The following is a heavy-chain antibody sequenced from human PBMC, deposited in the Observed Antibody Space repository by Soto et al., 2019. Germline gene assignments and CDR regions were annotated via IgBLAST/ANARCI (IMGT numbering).Heavy chain of an antibody. CDR3: ARDREPMTTVTEIEY. Sequence: GGSLRLSCVASGFSFSSYGMHWVRQAPGKGLEWLAFIWYDGSNKYYADSVKGRFTMSRDSSKNTVYLQMNSLGDEDTAVYYCARDREPMTTVTEIEYWGQGTLVTVSS. CDR1: GFSFSSYG. D-gene: IGHD4-17*01. J-gene: IGHJ4*02. V-gene: IGHV3-33*01. CDR2: IWYDGSNK.